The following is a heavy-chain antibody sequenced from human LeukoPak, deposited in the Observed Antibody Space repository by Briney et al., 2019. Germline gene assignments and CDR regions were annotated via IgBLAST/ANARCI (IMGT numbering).Heavy chain of an antibody. Sequence: SETLSLTCTVSGGSVSSGSYYWSWIRQPPGKGLEWIGEINHSGSTNYNPSLKSRVTISVDTSKNQFSLKLSSVTAADTAVYYCARGRGGTAVAATDIDFDYWGQGTLVTVSS. CDR1: GGSVSSGSYY. CDR2: INHSGST. D-gene: IGHD6-19*01. CDR3: ARGRGGTAVAATDIDFDY. V-gene: IGHV4-39*07. J-gene: IGHJ4*02.